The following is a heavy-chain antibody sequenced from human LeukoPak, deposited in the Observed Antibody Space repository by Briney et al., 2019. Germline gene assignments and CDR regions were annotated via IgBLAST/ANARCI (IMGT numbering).Heavy chain of an antibody. J-gene: IGHJ4*02. CDR3: ARSKTIFGVATDY. CDR1: GGSFNGYF. CDR2: INHSESP. V-gene: IGHV4-34*01. Sequence: SETLSLTCAVYGGSFNGYFWSWIRQPPGKGLEWIGEINHSESPSYNPSLKSRVTISVDTSKNQFSLKLSSVTAADTAVYYCARSKTIFGVATDYWGQGTLVTVSS. D-gene: IGHD3-3*01.